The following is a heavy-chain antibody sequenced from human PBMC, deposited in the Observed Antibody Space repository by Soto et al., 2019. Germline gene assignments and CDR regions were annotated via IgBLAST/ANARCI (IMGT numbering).Heavy chain of an antibody. D-gene: IGHD4-17*01. CDR3: ARDRNIDYGGRGRIYYFDY. CDR2: IIPIFGTA. CDR1: GGTFSSYA. V-gene: IGHV1-69*06. J-gene: IGHJ4*02. Sequence: QVQLVQSGAEVKKPRSSVKVSCKASGGTFSSYAISWVRQAPGQGLEWMGGIIPIFGTANYAQKFQGRVTITADKSTSAAYMELSSLRSEDTAVYYCARDRNIDYGGRGRIYYFDYWGQGTLVTVSS.